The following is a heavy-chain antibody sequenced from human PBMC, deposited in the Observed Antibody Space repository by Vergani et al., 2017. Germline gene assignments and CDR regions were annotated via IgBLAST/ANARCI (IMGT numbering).Heavy chain of an antibody. CDR3: ARVIXYNHSAWSGEYYYYMDV. D-gene: IGHD3-3*01. J-gene: IGHJ6*03. V-gene: IGHV1-69*01. CDR2: IIPIFGTA. CDR1: GGTFSSYA. Sequence: QVQLVQSGAEVKKPGSSVKVSCKASGGTFSSYAISWVRQAPGQGLEWMGGIIPIFGTANYAQKFQGRVTITADESTSTAYMELSSLRSEDTAVYYCARVIXYNHSAWSGEYYYYMDVWGKGTTVTVSS.